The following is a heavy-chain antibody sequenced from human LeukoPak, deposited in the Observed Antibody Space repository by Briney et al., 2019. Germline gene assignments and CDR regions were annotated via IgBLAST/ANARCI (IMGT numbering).Heavy chain of an antibody. CDR2: IYYSGST. D-gene: IGHD2-2*01. Sequence: PSETLSLTCTVSGGSISSSSYYWGWIRQPPGKGLEWIGSIYYSGSTYYNPSLKSRVTISVDTSKNQFSLKLSSVTAADTAVYYCARGPYCSSSSCYGEGYFQHWGQGTLVTVSS. CDR3: ARGPYCSSSSCYGEGYFQH. CDR1: GGSISSSSYY. V-gene: IGHV4-39*07. J-gene: IGHJ1*01.